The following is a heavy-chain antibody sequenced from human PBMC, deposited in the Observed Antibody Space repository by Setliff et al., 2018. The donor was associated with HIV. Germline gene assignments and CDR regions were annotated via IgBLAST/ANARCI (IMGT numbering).Heavy chain of an antibody. CDR2: IIHSGSI. CDR1: GGSFSDYY. V-gene: IGHV4-34*12. Sequence: PSETLSLTCAVYGGSFSDYYWTWVRQSPGKGLEWIGEIIHSGSINYNPSLKSRVTISVDTYNNQFSLNMNSVNAADTAVYYCARDRMPMASWVPDKWGQGTLVTVSS. J-gene: IGHJ4*02. CDR3: ARDRMPMASWVPDK. D-gene: IGHD2-2*01.